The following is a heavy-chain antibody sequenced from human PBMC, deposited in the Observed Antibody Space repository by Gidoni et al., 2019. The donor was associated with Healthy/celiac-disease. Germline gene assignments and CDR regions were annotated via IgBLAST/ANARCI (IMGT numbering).Heavy chain of an antibody. CDR1: GFTFSRYA. Sequence: QVQLVESGGGVVQPGGSLRLSCAASGFTFSRYAMNWVRQAPGKGLEWVAVISYDGSNKYYADSVKGRFTISRDNSKNTLYLQMNSLRAEDTAVYYCARDWQFSSLDYWGQGTLVTVSS. D-gene: IGHD3-3*01. CDR3: ARDWQFSSLDY. CDR2: ISYDGSNK. J-gene: IGHJ4*02. V-gene: IGHV3-30-3*01.